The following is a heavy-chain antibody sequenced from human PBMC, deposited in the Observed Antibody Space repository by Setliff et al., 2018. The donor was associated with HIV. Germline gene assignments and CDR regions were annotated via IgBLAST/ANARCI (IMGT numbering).Heavy chain of an antibody. Sequence: GGSLRLSCAASGFTFSSYSMNWVRQAPGKGLEWLSYISGTADTGDITTIYYADSVRGRFTMSRDNANNLLYLHMNSLRAEDTAVYYCVRDSIVGVDYWGQGTLVTVSS. CDR3: VRDSIVGVDY. CDR1: GFTFSSYS. CDR2: ISGTADTGDITTI. D-gene: IGHD1-26*01. J-gene: IGHJ4*02. V-gene: IGHV3-48*01.